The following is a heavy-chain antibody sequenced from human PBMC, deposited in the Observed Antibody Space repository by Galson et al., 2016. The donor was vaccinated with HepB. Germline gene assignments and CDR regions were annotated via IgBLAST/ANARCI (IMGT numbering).Heavy chain of an antibody. Sequence: ETLSLTCTVSGVSLSSYYWSWIRQPPGKGLEWIGYIYYSGGSTNYNPSLKSRVTISVDTLKNQFSLKLNSVTAADTAVYFCARVRIAVAENSYFFDSWGQGTLVTVSS. CDR2: IYYSGGST. CDR1: GVSLSSYY. V-gene: IGHV4-59*01. D-gene: IGHD6-19*01. J-gene: IGHJ4*02. CDR3: ARVRIAVAENSYFFDS.